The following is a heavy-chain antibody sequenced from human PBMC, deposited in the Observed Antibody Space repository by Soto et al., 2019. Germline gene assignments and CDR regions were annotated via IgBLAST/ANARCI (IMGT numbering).Heavy chain of an antibody. Sequence: QVPLVQSGAEVKKPGASVKVSCKASGYTFTSYGISWVRQAPGQGLEWMGWISAYNGNTNYAQKLQGRVTMTTDTSTSTAYMELRSLRSDDTAVYYCARVSGYCTNGVCRLYYYYGMDVWGQGTTVTVSS. CDR1: GYTFTSYG. CDR3: ARVSGYCTNGVCRLYYYYGMDV. D-gene: IGHD2-8*01. J-gene: IGHJ6*02. V-gene: IGHV1-18*04. CDR2: ISAYNGNT.